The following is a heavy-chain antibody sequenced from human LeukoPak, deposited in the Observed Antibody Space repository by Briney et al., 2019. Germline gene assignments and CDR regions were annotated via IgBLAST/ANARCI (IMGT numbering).Heavy chain of an antibody. J-gene: IGHJ4*02. V-gene: IGHV1-8*01. D-gene: IGHD3-3*02. CDR3: ANFKGKDGIKDHFDY. Sequence: ASVKVSCKASGYTFTSYDINWVRQAPGQGLEWMAWMNPNSGNTGYLQKFRGRLTMTRDTSTDIAYMELSSLRVEDTALYYCANFKGKDGIKDHFDYWGQGTLVTVSS. CDR2: MNPNSGNT. CDR1: GYTFTSYD.